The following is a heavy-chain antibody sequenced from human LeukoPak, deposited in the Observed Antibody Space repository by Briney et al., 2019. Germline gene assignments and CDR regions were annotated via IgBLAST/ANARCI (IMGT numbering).Heavy chain of an antibody. Sequence: SETLSLTCAVYGGSFSGYYWSWIRQPPGKGLEWIGEINHSGSTNYNPSLKSRVTISVDTSKNQFSRKLSSVTAADTAVYYCAGITGTPRGFDYWGQGTLVTVSS. V-gene: IGHV4-34*01. J-gene: IGHJ4*02. CDR3: AGITGTPRGFDY. D-gene: IGHD1-7*01. CDR2: INHSGST. CDR1: GGSFSGYY.